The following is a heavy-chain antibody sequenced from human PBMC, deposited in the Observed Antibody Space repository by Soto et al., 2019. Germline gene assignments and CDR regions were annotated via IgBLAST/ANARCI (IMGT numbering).Heavy chain of an antibody. J-gene: IGHJ5*02. CDR3: ASSMVIAAAAHWFDP. CDR2: ISAYNGNT. Sequence: ASVKVSCKASGYTFTSYGISWVRQAPGQGLEWMGWISAYNGNTNYAQKLQGRVTMTTDTSTSTAYMELRSLRSDDTAVYYCASSMVIAAAAHWFDPWGQGTLVTVSS. CDR1: GYTFTSYG. V-gene: IGHV1-18*01. D-gene: IGHD6-13*01.